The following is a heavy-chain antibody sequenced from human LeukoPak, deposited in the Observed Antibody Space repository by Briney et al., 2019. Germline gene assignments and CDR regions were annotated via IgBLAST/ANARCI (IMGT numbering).Heavy chain of an antibody. Sequence: GGSLRLSCAASGFTVSSNYMSWVRQAPGKGLEWVSSISSSSSYIYYADSVKGRFTISRDNAKNSVYLQMNSLGADDTAVYYCATYSILNAREFRYWGQGTLVTVTS. J-gene: IGHJ1*01. CDR3: ATYSILNAREFRY. V-gene: IGHV3-21*01. D-gene: IGHD4-11*01. CDR2: ISSSSSYI. CDR1: GFTVSSNY.